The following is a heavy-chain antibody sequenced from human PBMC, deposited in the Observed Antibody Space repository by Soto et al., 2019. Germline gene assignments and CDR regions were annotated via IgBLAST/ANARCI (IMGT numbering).Heavy chain of an antibody. D-gene: IGHD6-13*01. V-gene: IGHV1-18*01. J-gene: IGHJ6*02. Sequence: ASVKVSCKASGYTFTSYGISWVRQAPGQGLEWMGWISACNGNTKYAQKLQGRVTMTTDTSTSTAYMELSSLRSEDTAVYYCATTAPTGKFSSSWSNYYYYGMDVWGQGTTVTV. CDR2: ISACNGNT. CDR3: ATTAPTGKFSSSWSNYYYYGMDV. CDR1: GYTFTSYG.